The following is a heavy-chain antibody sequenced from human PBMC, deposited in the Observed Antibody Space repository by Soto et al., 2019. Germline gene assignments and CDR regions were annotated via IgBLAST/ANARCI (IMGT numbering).Heavy chain of an antibody. CDR2: IYYSGST. CDR3: ARSPPPDYDYIWGSYRYFDY. CDR1: GGSISSYY. V-gene: IGHV4-59*01. Sequence: SETLSLTCTVSGGSISSYYWSWIRQPPGKGLEWIGYIYYSGSTNYNPSLKSRVTISVDTSKNQFSLKLSSVTAADTAVYYCARSPPPDYDYIWGSYRYFDYWGQGTLVTVSS. D-gene: IGHD3-16*02. J-gene: IGHJ4*02.